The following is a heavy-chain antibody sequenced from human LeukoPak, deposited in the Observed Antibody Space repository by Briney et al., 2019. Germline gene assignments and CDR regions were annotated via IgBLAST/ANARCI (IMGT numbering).Heavy chain of an antibody. CDR1: GFTFSYDW. V-gene: IGHV3-15*01. D-gene: IGHD3-10*01. J-gene: IGHJ5*02. Sequence: GGPLRLSCAASGFTFSYDWMNGVRQAPGKGLEWVGHIKGKSAGGTTDYVAPVKSRFTISRDDSTNTLYPQLNSLNTENTAMYYCTRGHYGAWGQGTLVTVS. CDR3: TRGHYGA. CDR2: IKGKSAGGTT.